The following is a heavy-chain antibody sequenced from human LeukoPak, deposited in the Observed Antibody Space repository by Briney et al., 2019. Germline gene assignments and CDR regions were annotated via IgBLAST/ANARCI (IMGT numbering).Heavy chain of an antibody. CDR1: GYTFTSYG. CDR3: ARTPKRYSSGWYSDY. J-gene: IGHJ4*02. D-gene: IGHD6-19*01. Sequence: ASVKVSCKASGYTFTSYGISWVRQAPGQGLEWMGWISAYNGNTNYAQKLQGRVTMTTDTSTSTAYMELRSLRSDDTAVYYCARTPKRYSSGWYSDYWGREPWSPSPQ. V-gene: IGHV1-18*04. CDR2: ISAYNGNT.